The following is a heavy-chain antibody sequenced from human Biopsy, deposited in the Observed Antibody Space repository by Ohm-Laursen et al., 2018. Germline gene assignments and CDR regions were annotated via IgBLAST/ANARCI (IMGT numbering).Heavy chain of an antibody. CDR1: GGSISSYY. V-gene: IGHV4-59*08. CDR3: GRREVVITHDAFDS. CDR2: VYYSGGT. D-gene: IGHD3-22*01. J-gene: IGHJ3*01. Sequence: TLSLTCTVSGGSISSYYWTWIRQPPGKGLEWIGDVYYSGGTNRNPSLKNRVTILGDTSKNQFSLRLNSVTAADTAVYYCGRREVVITHDAFDSWGQGTMVTVSS.